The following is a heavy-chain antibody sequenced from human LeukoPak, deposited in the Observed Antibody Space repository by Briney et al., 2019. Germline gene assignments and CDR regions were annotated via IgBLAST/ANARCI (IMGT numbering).Heavy chain of an antibody. CDR3: ATSHSGPPN. V-gene: IGHV3-66*01. Sequence: PGGSLRLSWAASGFTVSSNYMNWVRQAPGKGLEWVSVIYSGGSTYYADSVKGRFTVSRDNSKNTLSLQMNSLSAEETAVYYCATSHSGPPNWGQGTLVTGSS. D-gene: IGHD6-25*01. J-gene: IGHJ4*02. CDR2: IYSGGST. CDR1: GFTVSSNY.